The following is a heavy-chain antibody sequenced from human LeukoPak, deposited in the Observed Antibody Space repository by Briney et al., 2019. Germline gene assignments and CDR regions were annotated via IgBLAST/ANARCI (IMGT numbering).Heavy chain of an antibody. J-gene: IGHJ4*02. CDR1: GGSISSGGYY. D-gene: IGHD5-12*01. Sequence: SETLSLTCTVSGGSISSGGYYWSWIRQHPGKGLEWIGHIFYSGSTYYNPSLKSRVSISVDTSKNQLSLKLSSVSAADTAVYYYARGPEWLPFDYWGQGTLVTVSS. CDR3: ARGPEWLPFDY. V-gene: IGHV4-31*03. CDR2: IFYSGST.